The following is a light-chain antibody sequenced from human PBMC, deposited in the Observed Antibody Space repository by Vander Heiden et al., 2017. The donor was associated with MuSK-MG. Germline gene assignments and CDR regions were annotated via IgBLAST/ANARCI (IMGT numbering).Light chain of an antibody. CDR1: GSDIGDYNY. CDR3: TSHTGSGIYV. V-gene: IGLV2-14*03. J-gene: IGLJ1*01. Sequence: QSALTQPASVSGSPGQSITISCTGTGSDIGDYNYVSWYQQHPGKAPKLMIFDVSYRPSGVSDRFSGSKSGYTASLTFSGLQAGDEADYYCTSHTGSGIYVFGAGTKVTVL. CDR2: DVS.